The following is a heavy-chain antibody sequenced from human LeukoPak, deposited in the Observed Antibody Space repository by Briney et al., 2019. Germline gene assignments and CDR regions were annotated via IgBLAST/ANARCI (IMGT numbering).Heavy chain of an antibody. Sequence: PGGSLRLSCAASGFTFSSYWMSWVRQAPGKGLEWVSAISGGGGSTYYADSVKGRFTISRDNSKNTLYLQMNSLRAEDTAVYYCAKEWGLVPAFPIDYWGQGTLVTVSS. D-gene: IGHD2-2*01. CDR3: AKEWGLVPAFPIDY. CDR2: ISGGGGST. CDR1: GFTFSSYW. V-gene: IGHV3-23*01. J-gene: IGHJ4*02.